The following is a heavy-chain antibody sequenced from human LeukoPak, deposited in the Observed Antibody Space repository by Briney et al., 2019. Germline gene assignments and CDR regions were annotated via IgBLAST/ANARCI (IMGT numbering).Heavy chain of an antibody. CDR2: ISNDGSKK. J-gene: IGHJ4*02. D-gene: IGHD5-18*01. V-gene: IGHV3-30*18. CDR1: GVTFSSYG. Sequence: GGSLRLSCAASGVTFSSYGMHWVCQAPGKGLDWVAVISNDGSKKYYADSVKGRFTISRDNSKNTLSLQVSSLRTEDTAVYYCAKDRYSYAFEYSDSWGQGTLVTVSS. CDR3: AKDRYSYAFEYSDS.